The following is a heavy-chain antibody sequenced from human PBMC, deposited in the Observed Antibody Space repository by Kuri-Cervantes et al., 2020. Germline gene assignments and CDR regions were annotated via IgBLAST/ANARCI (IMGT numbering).Heavy chain of an antibody. CDR1: GFRFSEHW. Sequence: GESLKISCASAGFRFSEHWMSWVRQAPERGLEWVANIHKDGRQTYYVDSVKGRFTISRDNAKDSLFLQMNNLRVEDTALYYCASIGSGRPINYWGQGTLVTVSS. CDR2: IHKDGRQT. V-gene: IGHV3-7*01. D-gene: IGHD3-10*01. CDR3: ASIGSGRPINY. J-gene: IGHJ4*02.